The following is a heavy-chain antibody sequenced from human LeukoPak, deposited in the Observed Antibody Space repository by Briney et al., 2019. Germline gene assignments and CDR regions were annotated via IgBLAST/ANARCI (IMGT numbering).Heavy chain of an antibody. CDR2: ISSSSSYI. D-gene: IGHD6-19*01. J-gene: IGHJ6*02. CDR3: ARDTIQQWRWTHYYYGMDV. CDR1: GFTFSSYS. Sequence: PGGSLRLSCAASGFTFSSYSMNWVRQAPGKGLEWVSSISSSSSYIYYADSVKGRFTISRDNAKNSLYLQMNSLRAEDTAVYYCARDTIQQWRWTHYYYGMDVWGQGTTVTVSS. V-gene: IGHV3-21*01.